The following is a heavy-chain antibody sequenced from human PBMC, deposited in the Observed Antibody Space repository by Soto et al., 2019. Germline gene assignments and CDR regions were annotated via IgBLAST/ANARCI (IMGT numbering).Heavy chain of an antibody. J-gene: IGHJ4*02. V-gene: IGHV3-7*05. CDR2: IKQDGSEK. CDR3: ARRDYLDY. CDR1: GFTFSSFW. Sequence: EVQLVESGGGLVQPGGSLRLSCAASGFTFSSFWMYWVRQAPGKGLEWVATIKQDGSEKYYVDSVKGRFTISRDNAKNSLSPQMNSLRDEDTAVYYCARRDYLDYWGQGILLTVSS.